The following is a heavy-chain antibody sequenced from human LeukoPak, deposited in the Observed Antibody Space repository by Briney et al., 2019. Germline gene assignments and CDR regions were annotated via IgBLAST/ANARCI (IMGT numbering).Heavy chain of an antibody. D-gene: IGHD5-24*01. CDR1: GVSFSGYY. CDR2: TNHSGST. V-gene: IGHV4-34*01. Sequence: SETLSLTCAVYGVSFSGYYWSWIRQPPGKGLEWIGETNHSGSTNYNPSLKSRVTISVDTSKNQFSLKLSSVTAADTAVYYCARKGRDGYNYYFDYWGQGTLVTVSS. J-gene: IGHJ4*02. CDR3: ARKGRDGYNYYFDY.